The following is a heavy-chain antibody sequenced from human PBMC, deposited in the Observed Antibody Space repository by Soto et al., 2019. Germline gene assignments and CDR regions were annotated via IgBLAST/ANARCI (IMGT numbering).Heavy chain of an antibody. CDR3: AKARGVIMVRGVITRSGRFDY. Sequence: GGSLRLSCAASGFTFSSYAMNWVRQAPGKGLEWVSTISGGGSSTYYADSVKGRFTISRDNSKNTLHLQMNSLRAEDTALYYCAKARGVIMVRGVITRSGRFDYWGQGSLVTVSS. CDR1: GFTFSSYA. J-gene: IGHJ4*02. V-gene: IGHV3-23*01. CDR2: ISGGGSST. D-gene: IGHD3-10*01.